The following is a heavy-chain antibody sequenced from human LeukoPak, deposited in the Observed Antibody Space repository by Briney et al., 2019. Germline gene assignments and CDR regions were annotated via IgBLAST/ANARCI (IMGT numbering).Heavy chain of an antibody. CDR3: TTGNQYDFWSGYPPFDY. J-gene: IGHJ4*02. D-gene: IGHD3-3*01. Sequence: KAGGSLRLSCAASGFTFSNAWMNWVRQAPGKGLEWVGRIKSKTDGGTTDYAAPVKGRFTISRDDSKSTLYLQMNSLKTEDTAVYYCTTGNQYDFWSGYPPFDYWGQGTLVTVSS. CDR1: GFTFSNAW. V-gene: IGHV3-15*07. CDR2: IKSKTDGGTT.